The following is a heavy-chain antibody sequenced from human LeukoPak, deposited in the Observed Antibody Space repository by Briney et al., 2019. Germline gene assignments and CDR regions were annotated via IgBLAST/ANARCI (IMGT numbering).Heavy chain of an antibody. V-gene: IGHV3-48*01. D-gene: IGHD3-10*01. CDR3: ARVTVMWFGGPGYMDV. CDR2: ILSSSATI. Sequence: GGSLRLSCAASGFMFSSYTMNWVRQAPGKGLEWVSYILSSSATIYYAASVEGRFTISRDNAKISLYLEMNSLRAEDTAVYYCARVTVMWFGGPGYMDVWGKGTTVTVSS. CDR1: GFMFSSYT. J-gene: IGHJ6*03.